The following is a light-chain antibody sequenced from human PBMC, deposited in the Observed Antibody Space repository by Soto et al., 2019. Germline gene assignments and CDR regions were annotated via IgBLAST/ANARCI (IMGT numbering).Light chain of an antibody. J-gene: IGKJ1*01. Sequence: GLTQSPGTLSLSPGARATLSCRASQSVSRNFLAWYRQKPGQAPSLLIYGASNRATDTPDRFSGSGSGADFSLTISRLEPEDFAVYYCQQYGSSPWTFGQGTKVDIK. V-gene: IGKV3-20*01. CDR2: GAS. CDR3: QQYGSSPWT. CDR1: QSVSRNF.